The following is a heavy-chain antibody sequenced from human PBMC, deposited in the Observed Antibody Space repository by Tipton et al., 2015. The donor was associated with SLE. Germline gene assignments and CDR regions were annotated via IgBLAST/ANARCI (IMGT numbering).Heavy chain of an antibody. CDR3: ARDPYYGDYHYGMDV. CDR2: IYSGGST. J-gene: IGHJ6*02. D-gene: IGHD4-17*01. V-gene: IGHV3-53*05. CDR1: GFTVSSNY. Sequence: SLRLSCAASGFTVSSNYMSWVRQAPGKGLEWVSVIYSGGSTYYADSVKGRFTISRDNSKNTLYLQMNSLRAEDTAVYYCARDPYYGDYHYGMDVWGPGTTVTVSS.